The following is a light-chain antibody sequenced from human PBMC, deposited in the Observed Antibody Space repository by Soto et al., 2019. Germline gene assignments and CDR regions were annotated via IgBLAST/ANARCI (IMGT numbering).Light chain of an antibody. CDR3: QQYNNWPWT. CDR2: GAS. V-gene: IGKV3-15*01. J-gene: IGKJ1*01. CDR1: QSVSSN. Sequence: EIVMTQSPATLSVSPGERATLSCRASQSVSSNLAWYQQKPGQAPRLLIYGASTRATGIPARFSGSGSGTEFTLTISSLQSEDFAVYYCQQYNNWPWTFGQGXKV.